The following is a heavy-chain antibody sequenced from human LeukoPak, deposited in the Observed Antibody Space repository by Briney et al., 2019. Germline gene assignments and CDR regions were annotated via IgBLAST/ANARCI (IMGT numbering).Heavy chain of an antibody. D-gene: IGHD6-25*01. CDR3: ARSSGTGTFSY. J-gene: IGHJ4*02. CDR2: VYYGRSP. V-gene: IGHV4-39*02. CDR1: GDSISGSTYY. Sequence: PSETLSLTCTVSGDSISGSTYYWAWIRQPPGKGLEWIGSVYYGRSPYFNPSLESRATISVDTSKNHFSLKMSSVTAADTAVYYCARSSGTGTFSYWGLGTLVTVSS.